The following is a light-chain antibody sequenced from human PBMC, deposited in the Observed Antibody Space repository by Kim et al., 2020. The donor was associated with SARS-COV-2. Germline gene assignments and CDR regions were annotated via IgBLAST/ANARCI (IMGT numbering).Light chain of an antibody. J-gene: IGKJ4*01. CDR3: QQRNTWPS. Sequence: SLSPGRGATPSCRASQNIRIYLAWYQQRPGQAPRLLIYDASTRVTGVPARFSGSGSGTDFTLTISSLEPEDFAVYYCQQRNTWPSFGGGTKVDIK. CDR1: QNIRIY. CDR2: DAS. V-gene: IGKV3-11*01.